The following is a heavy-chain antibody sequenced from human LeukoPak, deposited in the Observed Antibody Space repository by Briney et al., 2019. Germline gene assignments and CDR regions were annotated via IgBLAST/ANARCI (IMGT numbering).Heavy chain of an antibody. CDR1: GFTFSAYG. CDR2: ISYDGSNK. J-gene: IGHJ3*02. D-gene: IGHD6-6*01. CDR3: AKSVIEYSSSPDAFDI. V-gene: IGHV3-30*18. Sequence: PGGALRLSCAASGFTFSAYGMHWVRQAPGKGLEWVAVISYDGSNKYYADSMKGRFTISRDNSKNTLYLQMNSLRAEDTAVYYCAKSVIEYSSSPDAFDIWGQGTMVTVSS.